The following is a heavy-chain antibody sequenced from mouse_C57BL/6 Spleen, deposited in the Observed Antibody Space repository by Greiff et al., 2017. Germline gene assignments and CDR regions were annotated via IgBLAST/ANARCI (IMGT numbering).Heavy chain of an antibody. V-gene: IGHV1-62-2*01. Sequence: VQLQQSGAELVKPGASVKLSCKASGYTFTEYTIHWVKQRSGQGLEWIGWFYPGSGSIKYNEKFKDKDTLTAAKSSSTVYMELSRLTSEDSAVYCCARNENNLYAMDYWGQGTSVTVSS. J-gene: IGHJ4*01. CDR2: FYPGSGSI. CDR1: GYTFTEYT. D-gene: IGHD1-3*01. CDR3: ARNENNLYAMDY.